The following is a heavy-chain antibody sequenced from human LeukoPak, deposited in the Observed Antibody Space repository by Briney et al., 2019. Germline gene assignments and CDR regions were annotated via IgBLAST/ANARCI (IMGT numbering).Heavy chain of an antibody. CDR1: GGSFSGYY. J-gene: IGHJ4*02. CDR2: INHSGST. Sequence: SETLSLTCAVYGGSFSGYYWSWIRQPPGKGLEWIGEINHSGSTNYNPSLKSRVTISVDTSKNQFSLKLSSVAAADTAVYYCARGLGTPFDYGGQGTLVTVSS. V-gene: IGHV4-34*01. D-gene: IGHD1-26*01. CDR3: ARGLGTPFDY.